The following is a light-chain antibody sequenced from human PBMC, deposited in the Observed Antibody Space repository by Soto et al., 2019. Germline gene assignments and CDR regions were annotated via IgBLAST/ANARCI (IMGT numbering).Light chain of an antibody. CDR3: QQYTARPPWT. Sequence: EIVMTQSPVTLSVSPGERATLSCRASHNVATNWAWYQQKPGQPPRLLIYGASTRATGVSARFSGSGSGTEFTLTISSLQSDDFAVYYCQQYTARPPWTFGQGTRV. CDR2: GAS. V-gene: IGKV3-15*01. J-gene: IGKJ1*01. CDR1: HNVATN.